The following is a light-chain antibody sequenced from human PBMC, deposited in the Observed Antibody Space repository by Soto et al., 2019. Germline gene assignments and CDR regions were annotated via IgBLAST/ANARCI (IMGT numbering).Light chain of an antibody. CDR2: GTS. Sequence: EIVLTQSPATLSLSPGERATLSCRASQSVSSYLAWYQQHPGQPPRLLIYGTSTRATGIPARFSGSGSGTEFSLTISSLQSEDFAVYYCQQYSNWPPTFGQGTRLEI. CDR1: QSVSSY. J-gene: IGKJ5*01. V-gene: IGKV3-15*01. CDR3: QQYSNWPPT.